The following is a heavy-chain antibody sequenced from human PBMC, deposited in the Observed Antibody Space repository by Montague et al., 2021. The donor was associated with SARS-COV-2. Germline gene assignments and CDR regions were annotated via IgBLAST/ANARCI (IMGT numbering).Heavy chain of an antibody. CDR2: VRDSGTT. V-gene: IGHV4-59*08. Sequence: SETLSLTCGVSGDSIMSYHWSWVRKPPGGGLEWIGDVRDSGTTNYNPSLNNRITISIDTSKAQFSLILTSVNAADTAVYYCARFFRVGTSSAFGHWGQGILVTVSS. J-gene: IGHJ4*02. CDR1: GDSIMSYH. D-gene: IGHD3-10*01. CDR3: ARFFRVGTSSAFGH.